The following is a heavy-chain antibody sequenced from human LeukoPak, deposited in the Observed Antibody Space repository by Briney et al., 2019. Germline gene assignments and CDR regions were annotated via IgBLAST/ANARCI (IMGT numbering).Heavy chain of an antibody. Sequence: RGSLRLSCAASGFIFSSYWMSWVRQAPGKGLEWVANIKQDGSEKYYVDSVKGRFTISRDNAKNSLYLQMNSLRAEDTAVYYCARLVLITMARAFDIWGQGTMVTVSS. D-gene: IGHD3-22*01. CDR3: ARLVLITMARAFDI. J-gene: IGHJ3*02. CDR1: GFIFSSYW. V-gene: IGHV3-7*01. CDR2: IKQDGSEK.